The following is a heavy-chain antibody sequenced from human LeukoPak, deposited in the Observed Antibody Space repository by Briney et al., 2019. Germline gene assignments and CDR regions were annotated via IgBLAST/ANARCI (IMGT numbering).Heavy chain of an antibody. V-gene: IGHV3-48*03. J-gene: IGHJ5*02. CDR2: ISSSGSTI. D-gene: IGHD3-3*01. Sequence: GGSLRLSCAASGFTFSSYEMNWVRQAPGKGLEWVSYISSSGSTIYYADSVKGRFTISRDNAKNSLYLQMNSLRAEDTAVYYCARDRSITIFGVVEYNWFDPWGQGTLVTVSP. CDR1: GFTFSSYE. CDR3: ARDRSITIFGVVEYNWFDP.